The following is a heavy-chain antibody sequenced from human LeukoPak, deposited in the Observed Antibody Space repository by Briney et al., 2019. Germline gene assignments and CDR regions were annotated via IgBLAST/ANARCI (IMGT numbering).Heavy chain of an antibody. CDR1: GFTFSSYW. Sequence: GGSLRLSCAASGFTFSSYWMHWVRQAPGKGLVWVSRINSDGSTTSYADSVKGRFTISRDDAKNTLYLQMNSLRAEDTAVYYCARRGATRVAFDIWGQGTMVTVSS. J-gene: IGHJ3*02. CDR2: INSDGSTT. V-gene: IGHV3-74*01. D-gene: IGHD1-26*01. CDR3: ARRGATRVAFDI.